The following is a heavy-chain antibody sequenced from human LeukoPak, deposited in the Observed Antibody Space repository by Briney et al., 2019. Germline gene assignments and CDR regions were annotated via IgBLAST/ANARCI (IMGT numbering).Heavy chain of an antibody. CDR1: GYTFTSYG. CDR3: ARASSGSIWFDP. CDR2: IIPIFGTA. Sequence: SVKVSCKASGYTFTSYGISWVRQAPGQGLEWMGGIIPIFGTANYAQKFQGRVTITADKSTSTAYMELSSLRSEDTAVYYCARASSGSIWFDPWGQGTLVTVSS. D-gene: IGHD1-26*01. J-gene: IGHJ5*02. V-gene: IGHV1-69*06.